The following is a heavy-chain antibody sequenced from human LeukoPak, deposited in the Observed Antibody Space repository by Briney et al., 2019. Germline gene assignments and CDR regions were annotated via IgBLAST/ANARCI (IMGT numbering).Heavy chain of an antibody. D-gene: IGHD2-15*01. J-gene: IGHJ4*02. V-gene: IGHV4-61*02. CDR2: IYTSGST. CDR3: ARGYCSGGSCYSVPFDY. Sequence: PSQTLSLTCTVSGGSISSGSYYWSWIRQPAGKGLEWIGRIYTSGSTNYNPSLKSRVTISVDTSKNQFSLKLSSVTAADTAVYYCARGYCSGGSCYSVPFDYWGQGNLVTVSS. CDR1: GGSISSGSYY.